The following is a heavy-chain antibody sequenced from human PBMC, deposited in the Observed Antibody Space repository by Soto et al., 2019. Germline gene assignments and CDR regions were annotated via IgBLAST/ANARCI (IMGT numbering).Heavy chain of an antibody. J-gene: IGHJ6*03. D-gene: IGHD4-17*01. Sequence: PSETLSLTCTVSGGSISSGGYYWSWIRRHPGKGLEWIGYIYYSGSTNYNPSLKSRVTISVDTSKNQFSLKLSSVTAADTAVYYCARLAIGDDYGDYGRYYYYYMDVWGKGTTVTVSS. V-gene: IGHV4-61*08. CDR2: IYYSGST. CDR3: ARLAIGDDYGDYGRYYYYYMDV. CDR1: GGSISSGGYY.